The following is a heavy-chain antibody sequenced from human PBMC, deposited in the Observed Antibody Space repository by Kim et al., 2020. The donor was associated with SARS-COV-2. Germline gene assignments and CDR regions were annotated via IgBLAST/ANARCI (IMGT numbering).Heavy chain of an antibody. Sequence: SETLSLTCTVSGGSISSYYWSWIRQPPGKGLEWIGYIYYSGSTNYNPSLKSRVTISVDTSKNQFSLKLSSVTAADTAVYYCASLYSSSWYEGSPYYYYYG. CDR1: GGSISSYY. CDR2: IYYSGST. D-gene: IGHD6-13*01. CDR3: ASLYSSSWYEGSPYYYYYG. V-gene: IGHV4-59*08. J-gene: IGHJ6*01.